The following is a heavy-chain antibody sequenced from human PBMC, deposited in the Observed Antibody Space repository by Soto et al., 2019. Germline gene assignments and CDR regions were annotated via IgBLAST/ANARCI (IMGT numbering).Heavy chain of an antibody. D-gene: IGHD2-2*01. V-gene: IGHV1-69*01. Sequence: VKVACTASGGPFSSYAIIWGRQAPGQGLEWMGGIIPIFGTANYAQKFQGRVTITADESTSTAYMELSSLRSEDTAVYYCARAAGDCSTTSCLRYYYGMDVWGQGTTVTVSS. CDR2: IIPIFGTA. J-gene: IGHJ6*02. CDR1: GGPFSSYA. CDR3: ARAAGDCSTTSCLRYYYGMDV.